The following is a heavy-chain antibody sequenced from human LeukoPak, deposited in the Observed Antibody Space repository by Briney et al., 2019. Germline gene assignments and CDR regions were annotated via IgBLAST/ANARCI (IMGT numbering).Heavy chain of an antibody. CDR1: GFTVSSNY. D-gene: IGHD3-22*01. J-gene: IGHJ4*02. CDR3: ARHRNYYDSSGYDY. CDR2: IYYSGST. Sequence: PGGSLRLSCAASGFTVSSNYMSWVRQAPGKGLEWIGSIYYSGSTYYNPSLKSRVTISVDTSKNQFSLKLSSVTAADTAVYYCARHRNYYDSSGYDYWGQGTLVTVSS. V-gene: IGHV4-39*01.